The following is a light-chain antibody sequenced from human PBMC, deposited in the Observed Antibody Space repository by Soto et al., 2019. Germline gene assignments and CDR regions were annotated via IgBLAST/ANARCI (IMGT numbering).Light chain of an antibody. J-gene: IGLJ1*01. Sequence: QSVLTQPASVSGSPGQSITISCTGTTSDVGAYNSVSWYQQEPGKAPKLMIYEVTNRPPGVSNRFSGSKSANTASLTISGLQAEDEADYYCSSYTRSSTFVFGTGTKVTVL. CDR2: EVT. CDR1: TSDVGAYNS. V-gene: IGLV2-14*01. CDR3: SSYTRSSTFV.